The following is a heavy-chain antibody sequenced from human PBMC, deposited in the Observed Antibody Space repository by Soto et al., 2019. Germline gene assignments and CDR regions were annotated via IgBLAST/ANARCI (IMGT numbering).Heavy chain of an antibody. J-gene: IGHJ3*02. CDR3: AREAMIVVVTLGAFDI. CDR1: GGSISSGDYY. D-gene: IGHD3-22*01. V-gene: IGHV4-30-4*01. CDR2: IYYSGST. Sequence: QVQLQESGPGLVKPSQTLSLTCTVSGGSISSGDYYWSWIRQPPGKGLEWIGYIYYSGSTYYNPSVKSRVNISVDTAKNQFTLKLSSVTAEDTAVYYCAREAMIVVVTLGAFDIWGQGTMVTVSS.